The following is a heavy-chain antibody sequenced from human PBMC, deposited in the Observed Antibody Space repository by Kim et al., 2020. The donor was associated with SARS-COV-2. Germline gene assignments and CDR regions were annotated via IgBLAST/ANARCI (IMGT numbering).Heavy chain of an antibody. Sequence: GGSLRLSCAASGFTFGNYAMNWVRQAPGKGLEWVSSITCDSGSISYADSVKGRFTISRDNAKNSLFLQMNRLRAEDTALYYCVKDGPGTDMWGQGTMVTVSS. V-gene: IGHV3-9*01. J-gene: IGHJ3*02. CDR1: GFTFGNYA. CDR2: ITCDSGSI. CDR3: VKDGPGTDM. D-gene: IGHD1-1*01.